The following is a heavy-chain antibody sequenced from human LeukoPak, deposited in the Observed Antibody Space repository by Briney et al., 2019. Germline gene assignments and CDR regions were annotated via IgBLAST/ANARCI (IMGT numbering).Heavy chain of an antibody. CDR3: AVHPGYSSGWTYFDY. Sequence: SETLSLTCTVSGGSISSYYWSWIRQPPGKGLEWIGYIYYSGRTNYNPSLKSRVTISVDTCKNQFSLKLSSVTAADTAVYYCAVHPGYSSGWTYFDYWGQGTLVTVSS. CDR1: GGSISSYY. CDR2: IYYSGRT. V-gene: IGHV4-59*01. J-gene: IGHJ4*02. D-gene: IGHD6-19*01.